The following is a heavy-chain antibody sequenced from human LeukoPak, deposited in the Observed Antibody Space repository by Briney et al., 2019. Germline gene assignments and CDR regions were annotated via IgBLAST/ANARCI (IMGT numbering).Heavy chain of an antibody. D-gene: IGHD3-3*01. CDR2: IYYSGST. CDR1: GGSVSSGSYY. Sequence: SETLSLTCTVSGGSVSSGSYYWSWIRQPPGKGLEWIGYIYYSGSTNCNPSLKSRVTISVDTSKNQFSLKLSSVTAADTAVYYCARAPLSGFWSGYYYDYWGQGTLVTVSS. V-gene: IGHV4-61*01. J-gene: IGHJ4*02. CDR3: ARAPLSGFWSGYYYDY.